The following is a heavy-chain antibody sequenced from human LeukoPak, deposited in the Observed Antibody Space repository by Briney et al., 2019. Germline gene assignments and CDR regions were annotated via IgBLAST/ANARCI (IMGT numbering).Heavy chain of an antibody. CDR2: LIHTGGT. J-gene: IGHJ4*02. D-gene: IGHD3-3*01. Sequence: SETLSLTCTVSSGSISSGTFYWDWIRQTPGKGLEWIVSLIHTGGTYYNPSLRSRVTTSVDTSKNQISLKLHSVTAADTAMYYCARRRPGYYDFWSGYQDYWGQGTLVTVSS. CDR3: ARRRPGYYDFWSGYQDY. CDR1: SGSISSGTFY. V-gene: IGHV4-39*01.